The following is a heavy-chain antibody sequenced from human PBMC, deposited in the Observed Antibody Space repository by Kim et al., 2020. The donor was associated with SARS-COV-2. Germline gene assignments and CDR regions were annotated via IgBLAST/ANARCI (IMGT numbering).Heavy chain of an antibody. V-gene: IGHV3-33*01. Sequence: GGSLRLSCAASGFTFSSYGMHWVRQAPGKGLEWVAVIWYDVSNKYNADSVKGRFTISRDNSKNTLYLQMNSLRAEDTAVDYCARHTRDYYGMDVWGQGTTVTVSS. J-gene: IGHJ6*02. D-gene: IGHD2-2*02. CDR3: ARHTRDYYGMDV. CDR2: IWYDVSNK. CDR1: GFTFSSYG.